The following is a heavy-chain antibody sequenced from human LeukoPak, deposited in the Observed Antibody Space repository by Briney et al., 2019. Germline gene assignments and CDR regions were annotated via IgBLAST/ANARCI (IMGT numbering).Heavy chain of an antibody. CDR1: GVSISSSSYY. CDR3: AKGSYRYISFDY. Sequence: SETLSLTCNVSGVSISSSSYYWGWIRQPQGKGLEWIGEINHSGSTNYNPSLKSRVTISVDTSKNQFSLKLSSVTAADTAVYYCAKGSYRYISFDYWGQGTLVTVSS. CDR2: INHSGST. V-gene: IGHV4-39*07. D-gene: IGHD3-16*02. J-gene: IGHJ4*02.